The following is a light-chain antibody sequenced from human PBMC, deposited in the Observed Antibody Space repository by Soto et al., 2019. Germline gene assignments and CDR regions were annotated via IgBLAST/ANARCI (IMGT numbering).Light chain of an antibody. J-gene: IGKJ1*01. CDR1: QSVSSSY. V-gene: IGKV3-20*01. CDR2: GAS. CDR3: QQYGTSPRT. Sequence: EIVLTQSPGTLSLSPGERATLSCRASQSVSSSYLAWYQQKPGQAPRLLIYGASNRATGIPDRFSGSGSGTDFTLTISRLEPEDFAVYYGQQYGTSPRTFGQGTKVEIK.